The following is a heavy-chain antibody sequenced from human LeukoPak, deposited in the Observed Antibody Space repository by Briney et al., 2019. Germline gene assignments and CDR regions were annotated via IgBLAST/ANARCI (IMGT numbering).Heavy chain of an antibody. Sequence: PGGSPRLSCAASGFTFSSYGMHWVRQAPGKGPEWVAVIWYDGSNKYYADSVKGRFTISRDNSKNTLYLQMNSLRVEDTAIYYCARGGADHTVTTFLWDYWGQGTLITVSS. J-gene: IGHJ4*02. D-gene: IGHD4-17*01. CDR3: ARGGADHTVTTFLWDY. CDR1: GFTFSSYG. V-gene: IGHV3-33*01. CDR2: IWYDGSNK.